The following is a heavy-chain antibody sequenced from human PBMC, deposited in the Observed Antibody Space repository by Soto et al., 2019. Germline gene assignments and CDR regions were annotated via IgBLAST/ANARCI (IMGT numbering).Heavy chain of an antibody. V-gene: IGHV2-5*02. D-gene: IGHD5-18*01. CDR3: AHKGGFGYPES. Sequence: QITLKASGPMLVKPTQALTLTCTCSGFSLTTSGVGVGWIRQPPGKALEWLALVYWDDDKRYSPSLTNRLTLSRDTAKNQVVLTLTNVDPTDTVTYFCAHKGGFGYPESWGQGIMVTGSS. J-gene: IGHJ5*02. CDR2: VYWDDDK. CDR1: GFSLTTSGVG.